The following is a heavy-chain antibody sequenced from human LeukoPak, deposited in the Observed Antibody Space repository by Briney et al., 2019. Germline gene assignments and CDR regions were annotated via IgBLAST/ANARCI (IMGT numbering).Heavy chain of an antibody. Sequence: GGSLRLSCAASGFTFSSYAIHWVRQAPGKGLEYVSAISSNGGSTYYANSVKGRFTISRDNSKNTLYLQMGSLRAEDMAVYYCARAIRGPFNYWGQGTLVTVSS. D-gene: IGHD3-10*01. CDR3: ARAIRGPFNY. CDR2: ISSNGGST. CDR1: GFTFSSYA. V-gene: IGHV3-64*01. J-gene: IGHJ4*02.